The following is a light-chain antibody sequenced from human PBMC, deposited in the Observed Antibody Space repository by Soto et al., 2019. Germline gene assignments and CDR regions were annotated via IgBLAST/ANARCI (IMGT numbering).Light chain of an antibody. CDR2: KSD. CDR3: ATWDDVLSGVL. V-gene: IGLV1-47*01. J-gene: IGLJ2*01. CDR1: DSNIGSNS. Sequence: QSVLTQPPSASGTPGQRVSITCSGSDSNIGSNSVHWYQQVPGMAPKLLVYKSDQRPSGVPDRFSGSKSVTSASLAISGLRAEDEAEYYCATWDDVLSGVLFGGGTKLTVL.